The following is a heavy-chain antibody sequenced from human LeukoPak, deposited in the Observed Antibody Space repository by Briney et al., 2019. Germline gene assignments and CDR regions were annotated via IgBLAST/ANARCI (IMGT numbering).Heavy chain of an antibody. Sequence: PSETLSLTCTLSGGPISRYYWSWIRQPAGKGLEWIGRIYTSGSTNYNPSLKSRVTMSVDTSKNQFSLKLSSVTAADTAVYYCAGGMVYGSLNSEYFQHWGQGTLVTVSS. CDR3: AGGMVYGSLNSEYFQH. CDR2: IYTSGST. V-gene: IGHV4-4*07. D-gene: IGHD2-8*01. J-gene: IGHJ1*01. CDR1: GGPISRYY.